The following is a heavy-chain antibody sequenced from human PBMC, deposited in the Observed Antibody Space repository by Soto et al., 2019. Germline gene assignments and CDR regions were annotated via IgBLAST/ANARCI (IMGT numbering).Heavy chain of an antibody. J-gene: IGHJ4*02. CDR2: ISAYTGNT. Sequence: QVQLVQSGAEVKNPGASVKVSCKASGYTFTSYGISWVRQAPGQGLEWMGWISAYTGNTNYAQKLQGRVNMTTDTSTSTAYIELRSLRSDDTAVYYCARDRKGSSWYNYWGQGTLVTVSS. CDR3: ARDRKGSSWYNY. D-gene: IGHD6-13*01. CDR1: GYTFTSYG. V-gene: IGHV1-18*01.